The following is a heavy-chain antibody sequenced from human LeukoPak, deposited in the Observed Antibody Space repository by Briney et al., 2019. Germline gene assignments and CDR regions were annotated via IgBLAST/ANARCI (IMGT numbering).Heavy chain of an antibody. V-gene: IGHV4-39*07. CDR3: ARISTNDYGGNEPDY. CDR1: GGSISSSSYY. CDR2: IYYSGST. D-gene: IGHD4-23*01. J-gene: IGHJ4*02. Sequence: PSETLSLTCTVSGGSISSSSYYWGWIRQPPGKGLEWIGSIYYSGSTYYNPSLKSRVTISVDTSKNQFSLKLSSVTAADTAVYYCARISTNDYGGNEPDYWGQGTLVTVSS.